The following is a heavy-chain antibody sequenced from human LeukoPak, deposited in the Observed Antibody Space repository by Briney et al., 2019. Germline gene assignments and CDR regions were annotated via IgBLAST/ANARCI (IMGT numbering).Heavy chain of an antibody. Sequence: GGSLRLSCAASGFTFSSYWMHWVRQTPGKGLMWVARIKSGGSTIYADSVQGRFTISRDNAKNMVYLQMNSLYYCTRAITYFYGSVTYDWFDSWGQGTRVTVSS. CDR3: YGSVTYDWFDS. J-gene: IGHJ5*01. CDR2: IKSGGST. CDR1: GFTFSSYW. V-gene: IGHV3-74*01. D-gene: IGHD3-10*01.